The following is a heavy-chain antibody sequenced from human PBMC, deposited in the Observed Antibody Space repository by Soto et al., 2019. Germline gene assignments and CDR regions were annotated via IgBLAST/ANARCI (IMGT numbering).Heavy chain of an antibody. V-gene: IGHV3-53*01. J-gene: IGHJ5*02. D-gene: IGHD2-21*02. CDR1: GFTVSGNY. CDR2: IFSGDNT. CDR3: STGLTLPVRPSFDT. Sequence: EVQLVESGGGLIQPGGSLRLSCAASGFTVSGNYITWVRQAPGKGLEWVSVIFSGDNTYYSDSVKGRFTISRDNSKNTVYLQMTRLRGDDTAVYFGSTGLTLPVRPSFDTWGQGTLLTVAA.